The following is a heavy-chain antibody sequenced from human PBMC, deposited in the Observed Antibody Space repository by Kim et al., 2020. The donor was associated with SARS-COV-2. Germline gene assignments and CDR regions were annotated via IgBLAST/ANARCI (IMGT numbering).Heavy chain of an antibody. V-gene: IGHV4-39*01. CDR1: GGSISSSSYY. CDR2: IYYSGST. J-gene: IGHJ3*02. Sequence: SETLSLTCTVSGGSISSSSYYWGWIRQPPGKGLEWIGSIYYSGSTYYNPSLKSRVTISVDTSKNQFSLKLSSVTAADTAVYYCARRGLGYCSSTSCTWAFDIWGQGTMVTVSS. D-gene: IGHD2-2*01. CDR3: ARRGLGYCSSTSCTWAFDI.